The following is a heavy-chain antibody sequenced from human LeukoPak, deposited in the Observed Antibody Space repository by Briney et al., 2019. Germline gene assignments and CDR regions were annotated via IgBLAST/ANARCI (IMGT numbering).Heavy chain of an antibody. V-gene: IGHV1-18*01. CDR1: GYTFTNYG. D-gene: IGHD5/OR15-5a*01. CDR2: ISAYTGNT. J-gene: IGHJ5*02. Sequence: GASVKVSCTASGYTFTNYGITWVRQAPGQGLEWMGWISAYTGNTNYAQKLQGRVTLTTDTSTSTAFMELRSLRSDDTAVYYCAREVSTSPCDPWGQGTLVTVSS. CDR3: AREVSTSPCDP.